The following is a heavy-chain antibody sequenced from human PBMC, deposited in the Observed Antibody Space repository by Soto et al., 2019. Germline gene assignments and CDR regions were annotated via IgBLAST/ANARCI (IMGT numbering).Heavy chain of an antibody. V-gene: IGHV1-3*01. J-gene: IGHJ4*02. D-gene: IGHD6-13*01. CDR2: INAGNGNT. Sequence: ASVKVSCKASGYTFTSYAMHWVRQAPGQRLEWMGWINAGNGNTKYSQKFQGRVTITRDTSASTAYMELSSMRSEDTAVYYCARDERYSRSWRTVFHWGQGTLVSVSS. CDR3: ARDERYSRSWRTVFH. CDR1: GYTFTSYA.